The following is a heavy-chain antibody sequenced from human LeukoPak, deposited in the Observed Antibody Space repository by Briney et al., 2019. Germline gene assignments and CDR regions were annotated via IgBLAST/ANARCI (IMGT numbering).Heavy chain of an antibody. D-gene: IGHD3-9*01. CDR2: INPNSGGT. Sequence: ASVKVSCKASGYTFTGYYMHWVRQAPGQGLEWMGWINPNSGGTNYAQKFQGRVTMTRDTSISTAYMELSRLRSDDTAVYYCARVALGYDILTGYYKDNDAFDIWGQGTMVTVSS. J-gene: IGHJ3*02. CDR3: ARVALGYDILTGYYKDNDAFDI. V-gene: IGHV1-2*02. CDR1: GYTFTGYY.